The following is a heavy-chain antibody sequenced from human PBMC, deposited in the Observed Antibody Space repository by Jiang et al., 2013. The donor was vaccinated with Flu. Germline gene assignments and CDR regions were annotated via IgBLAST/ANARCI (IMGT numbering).Heavy chain of an antibody. J-gene: IGHJ4*02. D-gene: IGHD3-10*01. CDR2: INAANGDT. Sequence: EVKKPGASVRISCKASGYTFTNYPMHWVRQAPGQRLEWMGWINAANGDTGYSQNFQGRVTFTRDTSATTAYMELSSLRSEDTAVYYCARKDYYHSGSYSNFEDWGQGTLVTVSS. CDR1: GYTFTNYP. CDR3: ARKDYYHSGSYSNFED. V-gene: IGHV1-3*01.